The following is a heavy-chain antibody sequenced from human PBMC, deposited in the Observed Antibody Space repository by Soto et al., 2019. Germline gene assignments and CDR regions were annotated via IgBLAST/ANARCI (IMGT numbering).Heavy chain of an antibody. J-gene: IGHJ6*02. V-gene: IGHV3-30*03. CDR1: GFTFSSYG. CDR2: ISYDGSNK. CDR3: AXGMEQLVVPYYYYGMDV. D-gene: IGHD6-6*01. Sequence: PGGSLRLSCAASGFTFSSYGMHWVRQAPGKGLEWVAVISYDGSNKYYADSVKGRFTISRDNSKNTLYLQMNSLRAEDTAVYYCAXGMEQLVVPYYYYGMDVWGQGTTVTVSS.